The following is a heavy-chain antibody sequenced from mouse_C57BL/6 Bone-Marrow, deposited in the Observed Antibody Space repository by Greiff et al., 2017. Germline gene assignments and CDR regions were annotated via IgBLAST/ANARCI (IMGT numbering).Heavy chain of an antibody. D-gene: IGHD2-4*01. Sequence: EVQVVESGGGLVKPGGSLKLSCAASGFTFSSYAMSWVRQTPEKRLEWVATISDGGSYTYYPDNVKGRFTISRDNAKNNLYLQMSHLKSEDTAMYYCARDRVITMAMDYWGQGTSVTVSS. J-gene: IGHJ4*01. CDR2: ISDGGSYT. CDR1: GFTFSSYA. CDR3: ARDRVITMAMDY. V-gene: IGHV5-4*01.